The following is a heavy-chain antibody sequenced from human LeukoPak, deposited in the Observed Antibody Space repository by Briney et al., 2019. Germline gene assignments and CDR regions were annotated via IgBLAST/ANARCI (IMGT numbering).Heavy chain of an antibody. Sequence: SETLSLTCTVSGGSISSYYWSWIRQPPGKGLEWIGYISDSGSTNYNPSLKSRVTISADTSKNQFSLKLSSVTAADTALYYCARLHPGDDWGQGTLVIVSS. J-gene: IGHJ4*02. CDR2: ISDSGST. CDR3: ARLHPGDD. CDR1: GGSISSYY. V-gene: IGHV4-59*01.